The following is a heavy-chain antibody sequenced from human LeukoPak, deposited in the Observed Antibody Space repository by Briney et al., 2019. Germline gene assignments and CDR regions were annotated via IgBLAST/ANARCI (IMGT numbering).Heavy chain of an antibody. V-gene: IGHV4-34*01. Sequence: TLSPTSAVYGAAFGSYYCSWISHPPGRGLEWVGPIDHSGSTNFNPSLKSRVTMSVDTNKKRVSLNLNSVTAADTAVYYCARVLLVTPVAAFDVWGQGTMVAVSS. J-gene: IGHJ3*01. CDR1: GAAFGSYY. CDR3: ARVLLVTPVAAFDV. D-gene: IGHD4-23*01. CDR2: IDHSGST.